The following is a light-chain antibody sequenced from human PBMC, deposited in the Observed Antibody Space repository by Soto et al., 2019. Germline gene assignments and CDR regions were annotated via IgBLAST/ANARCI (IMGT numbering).Light chain of an antibody. CDR1: SSDVGGYNY. CDR3: SSYTSSSTLDVV. V-gene: IGLV2-14*01. J-gene: IGLJ2*01. CDR2: DVS. Sequence: QSALTQPASVSGSRGQSITISCTGTSSDVGGYNYVSWYQQHPGKDPKLMIYDVSNRPSGVSNRFSGSKSGNTASLTISGLQAEDEADYYCSSYTSSSTLDVVFGGGTKLTVL.